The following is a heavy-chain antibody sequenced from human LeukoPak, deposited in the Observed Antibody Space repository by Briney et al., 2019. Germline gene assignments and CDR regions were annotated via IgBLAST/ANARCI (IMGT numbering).Heavy chain of an antibody. J-gene: IGHJ5*02. Sequence: GGSLRLSCAASGFTFSSYAMHWVRQAPGKGLEWVAVISYDGSNKYYAESVKGRFTISRDNSKNTLYLQMNSLRAEDTAVYYCARDGSSGYSINWFDPWGQGTLVTVSS. V-gene: IGHV3-30*01. CDR3: ARDGSSGYSINWFDP. D-gene: IGHD3-22*01. CDR1: GFTFSSYA. CDR2: ISYDGSNK.